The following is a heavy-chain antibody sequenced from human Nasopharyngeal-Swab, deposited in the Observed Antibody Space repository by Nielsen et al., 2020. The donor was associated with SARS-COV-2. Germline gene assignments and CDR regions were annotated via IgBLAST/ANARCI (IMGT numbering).Heavy chain of an antibody. Sequence: GGSLRLSFEASGLTSRPFGIHWFRQAPGKGLSWVAVIWYDGKNQNYADSVKGRFTISRDSAKRTVYLQMNSLRGEDTAVYYCARSISTDGNFDFWGQGTLVTVSS. D-gene: IGHD2-21*01. J-gene: IGHJ4*02. V-gene: IGHV3-33*01. CDR2: IWYDGKNQ. CDR1: GLTSRPFG. CDR3: ARSISTDGNFDF.